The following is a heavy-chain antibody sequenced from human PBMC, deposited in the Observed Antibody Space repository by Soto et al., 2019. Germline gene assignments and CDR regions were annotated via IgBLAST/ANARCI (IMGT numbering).Heavy chain of an antibody. D-gene: IGHD6-19*01. CDR2: LSYDGSNK. J-gene: IGHJ4*02. CDR3: ANGLCASGWSFLYY. CDR1: GFMFSSYG. Sequence: QVQLVESGGGVVQPGRSLRLSCAASGFMFSSYGMHWVRKAPGKGLEWVALLSYDGSNKYYADSVKGRFTISRDNSKNTVYLQMNSLRTEDTAVYYSANGLCASGWSFLYYWGQATLLTVSS. V-gene: IGHV3-30*18.